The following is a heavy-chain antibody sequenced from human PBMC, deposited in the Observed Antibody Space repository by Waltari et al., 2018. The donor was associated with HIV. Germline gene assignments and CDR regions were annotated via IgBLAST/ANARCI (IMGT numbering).Heavy chain of an antibody. Sequence: EEKLVQSGAEVKEPGESLKISCKSLGNNFAGYWVGGVRQMPGKGLEWMGVIYPGDSDAVYSPSFQGRVIMSTDSSISTVYLQWSSLRASDTAMYYCARRKGDYRTAFDIWGQGTMVTASS. CDR2: IYPGDSDA. CDR3: ARRKGDYRTAFDI. J-gene: IGHJ3*02. D-gene: IGHD4-17*01. V-gene: IGHV5-51*01. CDR1: GNNFAGYW.